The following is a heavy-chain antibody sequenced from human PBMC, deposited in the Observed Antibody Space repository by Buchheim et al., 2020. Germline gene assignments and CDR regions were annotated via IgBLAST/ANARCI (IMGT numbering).Heavy chain of an antibody. CDR1: GFTFSIFE. D-gene: IGHD2-21*01. Sequence: EMQLVESGGGVVQPGGSLRLSCAGSGFTFSIFEMGWVRQAPGKGLEWISYISPSSDTTFYADSVEGRFTVSRDNAKNSLYLQMNSLRVDDTALYYCAKDLWGGATPFDLWGHGTL. CDR3: AKDLWGGATPFDL. J-gene: IGHJ4*01. V-gene: IGHV3-48*03. CDR2: ISPSSDTT.